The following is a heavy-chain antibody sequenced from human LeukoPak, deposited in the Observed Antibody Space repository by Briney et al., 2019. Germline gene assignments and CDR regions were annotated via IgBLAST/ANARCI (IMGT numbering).Heavy chain of an antibody. Sequence: ASVKVSCKASGYTLPSYYMHWVRQAPGQGLEWVGIINPSVGSTSYAQKLQGRVTMTRDTSTSTVYMELSSLRSEDTAVYYCAIETVVVVAAAMSTSGRSVSVDFGYWGQGTLVTVSS. CDR1: GYTLPSYY. V-gene: IGHV1-46*01. D-gene: IGHD2-2*01. J-gene: IGHJ4*02. CDR2: INPSVGST. CDR3: AIETVVVVAAAMSTSGRSVSVDFGY.